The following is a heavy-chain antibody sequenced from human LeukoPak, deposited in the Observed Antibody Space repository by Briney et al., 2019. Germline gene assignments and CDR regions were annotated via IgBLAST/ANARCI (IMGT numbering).Heavy chain of an antibody. D-gene: IGHD5-18*01. CDR1: GYSFISYW. CDR3: ARRPLYSDGWGVFDY. V-gene: IGHV5-51*01. Sequence: GESLKISWKGSGYSFISYWIGWVRQMPGKGLEWMGIIYPADSDTRYSPSFQGQVTISADKSISTAYLQWSNLTSSDTAVYYCARRPLYSDGWGVFDYSGQGTLVTVSS. J-gene: IGHJ4*02. CDR2: IYPADSDT.